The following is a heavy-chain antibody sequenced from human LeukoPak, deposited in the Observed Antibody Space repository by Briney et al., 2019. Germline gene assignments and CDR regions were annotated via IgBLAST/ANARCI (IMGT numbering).Heavy chain of an antibody. V-gene: IGHV4-34*01. CDR1: GGSFSDYY. Sequence: SETLSLTCAVYGGSFSDYYWTWMRQSPGKGLEWIGGINHSGATDYNPYLKSRVTISVDTSKNQFSLKVRSVTAADTAVYYCARRVRGVIISFYYYNGMDVWGQGTTVTVSS. J-gene: IGHJ6*02. D-gene: IGHD3-10*01. CDR2: INHSGAT. CDR3: ARRVRGVIISFYYYNGMDV.